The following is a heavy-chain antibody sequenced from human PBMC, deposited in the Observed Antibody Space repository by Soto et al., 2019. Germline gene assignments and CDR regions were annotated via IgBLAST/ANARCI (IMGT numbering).Heavy chain of an antibody. V-gene: IGHV4-59*01. J-gene: IGHJ5*02. Sequence: SETLSLTXFVSGDSMRSYYWSWIRQPPGKGLELIGYIYDSGSVSHQPSLRNRVTLSVDTAKNQFSLKLTSVTAADTAVYYCARAGCSSSSCFTGWFDPWGQGILVTVSS. D-gene: IGHD2-2*02. CDR3: ARAGCSSSSCFTGWFDP. CDR1: GDSMRSYY. CDR2: IYDSGSV.